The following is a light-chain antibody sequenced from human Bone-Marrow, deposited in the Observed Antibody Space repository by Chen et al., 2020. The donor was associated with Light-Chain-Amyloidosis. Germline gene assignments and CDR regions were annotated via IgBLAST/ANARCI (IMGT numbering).Light chain of an antibody. CDR1: DLPTKY. Sequence: SYELTQPPSVSVSPGQTARITCSGADLPTKYAYWYQQKPGQAPVLVIHRDTERPSGISERFSRSSAGTTATLTIRGGQAEDEADYHGQTAEGSGTYEVIFGGGTKLTGL. CDR2: RDT. V-gene: IGLV3-25*03. CDR3: QTAEGSGTYEVI. J-gene: IGLJ2*01.